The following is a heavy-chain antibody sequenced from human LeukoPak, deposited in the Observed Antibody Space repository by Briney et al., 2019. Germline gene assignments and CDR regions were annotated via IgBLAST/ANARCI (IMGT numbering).Heavy chain of an antibody. Sequence: PGGSLRLSCAASGFTFSSYGMHWVRQAPGKGLEWVAVISSDGSNKYYADSVKGRFTISRDDSKNTLYLQMNSLRADDTAVYYCAKRGTAAAGTSYFDDWGQGILVTVSS. D-gene: IGHD6-13*01. CDR1: GFTFSSYG. V-gene: IGHV3-30*18. J-gene: IGHJ4*02. CDR2: ISSDGSNK. CDR3: AKRGTAAAGTSYFDD.